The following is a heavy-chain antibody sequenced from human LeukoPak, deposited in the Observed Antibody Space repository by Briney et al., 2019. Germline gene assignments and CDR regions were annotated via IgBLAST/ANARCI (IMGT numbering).Heavy chain of an antibody. Sequence: ASVKVSFKASGYTFTSYAMHWVRQAPGQRLEWMGWINAGNGNTKYSQKFQGRVTITRDTSASTAYMELSSLRSEDTAVYYCARVFPGDYTPGFDPWGQGTLVTVSS. J-gene: IGHJ5*02. V-gene: IGHV1-3*01. CDR1: GYTFTSYA. CDR2: INAGNGNT. CDR3: ARVFPGDYTPGFDP. D-gene: IGHD4-17*01.